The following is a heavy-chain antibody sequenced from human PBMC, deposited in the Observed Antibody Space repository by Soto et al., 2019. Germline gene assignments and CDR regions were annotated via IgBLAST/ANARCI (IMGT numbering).Heavy chain of an antibody. CDR3: ARFPFDYSNYGSPGDFYYGMDV. D-gene: IGHD4-4*01. V-gene: IGHV5-10-1*01. CDR2: IDPSDSYT. CDR1: GYSFTSYW. Sequence: SGESLKISCXGSGYSFTSYWISWVRQMPGKGLEWMGRIDPSDSYTNYSPSFQGHVTISADKSISTAYLQWSSLKASDTAMYYCARFPFDYSNYGSPGDFYYGMDVWGQGTTVTVSS. J-gene: IGHJ6*02.